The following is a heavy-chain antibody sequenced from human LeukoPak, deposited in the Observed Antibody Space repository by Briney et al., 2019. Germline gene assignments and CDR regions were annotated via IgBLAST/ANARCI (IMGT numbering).Heavy chain of an antibody. V-gene: IGHV4-59*01. Sequence: SETLSLTCTVSGDSISSYYWSWIRQPPGKGLEWMGYLYHSGSTNYNPSLKSRVTISADTSKDQFSLKLASVTAADTAVYYCATGYSSTWYYFDYWGQGTLVTVSS. CDR1: GDSISSYY. D-gene: IGHD6-13*01. CDR3: ATGYSSTWYYFDY. J-gene: IGHJ4*02. CDR2: LYHSGST.